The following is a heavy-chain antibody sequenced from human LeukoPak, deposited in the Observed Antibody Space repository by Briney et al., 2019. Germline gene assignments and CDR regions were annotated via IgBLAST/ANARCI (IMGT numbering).Heavy chain of an antibody. D-gene: IGHD3-10*01. Sequence: GGSLRLSCAASGFTFSSYWMSWVRQAPGKGLEWVANIKQDGSEKYYVDSVKGRFTISRDNAKNSLYLQMNSLRAEDTAVYYCARDGQKSQLRFGERGAFDIWGQGTMVTVSS. CDR3: ARDGQKSQLRFGERGAFDI. CDR2: IKQDGSEK. J-gene: IGHJ3*02. V-gene: IGHV3-7*05. CDR1: GFTFSSYW.